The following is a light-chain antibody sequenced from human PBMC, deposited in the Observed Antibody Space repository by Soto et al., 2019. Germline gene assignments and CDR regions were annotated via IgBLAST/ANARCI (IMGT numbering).Light chain of an antibody. V-gene: IGKV3-20*01. CDR2: GAS. CDR3: QQYGSLSWT. Sequence: DIVLTQSPVTLSLSPGERATLSCRASQSVSSNYLAWYQQKPGQAPRLLIYGASTRATGVPDRFSGSGSGTDFTLTISRLEPEDFAVYQCQQYGSLSWTFGQGTKVDIK. CDR1: QSVSSNY. J-gene: IGKJ1*01.